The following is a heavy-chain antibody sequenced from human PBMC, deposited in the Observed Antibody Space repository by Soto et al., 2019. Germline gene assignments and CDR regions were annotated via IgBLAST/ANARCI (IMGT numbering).Heavy chain of an antibody. CDR1: GFTFTSYA. V-gene: IGHV3-21*01. CDR2: ISSSSSYI. J-gene: IGHJ3*02. Sequence: GGSLRLSCAASGFTFTSYAMAWVRQAPGKGLDWVSSISSSSSYIYYADSVKGRFTISRDNAKNSLYLQMNSLRAEDTAVYYCARALYYYDSSGQKEDAFDIWGQGTMVTVSS. D-gene: IGHD3-22*01. CDR3: ARALYYYDSSGQKEDAFDI.